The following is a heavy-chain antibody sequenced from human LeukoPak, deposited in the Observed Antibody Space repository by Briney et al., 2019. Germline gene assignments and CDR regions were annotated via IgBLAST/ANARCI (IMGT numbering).Heavy chain of an antibody. CDR1: GFTCCNAW. CDR3: TTDLRIGFVVVVAATFDY. D-gene: IGHD2-15*01. V-gene: IGHV3-15*01. Sequence: GGYLRFSCAGSGFTCCNAWMSWVRPTPGQGREWGGRIKSKNTGGTTDYAAPVKGRFTISRDDSKNTLYLQMNSLKTEDTAVYYCTTDLRIGFVVVVAATFDYWGQGTLVTVSS. CDR2: IKSKNTGGTT. J-gene: IGHJ4*02.